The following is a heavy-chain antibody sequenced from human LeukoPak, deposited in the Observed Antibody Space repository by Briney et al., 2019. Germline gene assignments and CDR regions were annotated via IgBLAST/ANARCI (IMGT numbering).Heavy chain of an antibody. J-gene: IGHJ4*02. CDR3: ATLDSSGYWAQVDY. CDR2: INSDGSST. D-gene: IGHD3-22*01. V-gene: IGHV3-74*01. CDR1: GFTFSRYS. Sequence: GGSLRLSCAASGFTFSRYSMNWVRQAPGKGLVWVSRINSDGSSTSYADSVKGRFTISRDNAKNTLYLQMNSLRAEDTAVYYCATLDSSGYWAQVDYWGQGTLVTVSS.